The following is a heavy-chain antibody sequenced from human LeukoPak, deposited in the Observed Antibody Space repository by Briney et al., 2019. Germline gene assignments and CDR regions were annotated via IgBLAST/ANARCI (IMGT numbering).Heavy chain of an antibody. J-gene: IGHJ4*02. Sequence: GGSLRLSCAASGFTFSSYGMHWVRQAPGKGLEWVAVISYDRSNKYYADSVKGRFTIFRDNSKNMLYLEMNSLRAEDTAVYYCAKGDPGIADFEYWGQGTLVTVSS. CDR3: AKGDPGIADFEY. D-gene: IGHD6-13*01. CDR2: ISYDRSNK. CDR1: GFTFSSYG. V-gene: IGHV3-30*18.